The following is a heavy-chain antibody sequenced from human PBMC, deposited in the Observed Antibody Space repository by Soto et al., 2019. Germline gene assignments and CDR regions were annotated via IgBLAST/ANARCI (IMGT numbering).Heavy chain of an antibody. V-gene: IGHV3-21*01. CDR1: GFTFSNYG. D-gene: IGHD3-10*01. CDR2: ISTSSGYV. J-gene: IGHJ6*02. CDR3: MRDMFNMMRGVMRGTYYGMDV. Sequence: PGGSLRLSCADSGFTFSNYGFNWVRRAPGRGLEWVSSISTSSGYVYYADSVTGRLTISRGNAKNSVYLEMTALRAEDSAVYYCMRDMFNMMRGVMRGTYYGMDVWGQGTTVTVS.